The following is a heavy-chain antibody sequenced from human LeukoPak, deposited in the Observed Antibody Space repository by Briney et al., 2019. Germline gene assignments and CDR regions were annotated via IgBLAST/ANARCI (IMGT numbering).Heavy chain of an antibody. CDR3: ARALILEWLLSLPNWFDP. CDR1: GGSFSGYY. D-gene: IGHD3-3*01. V-gene: IGHV4-34*01. J-gene: IGHJ5*02. CDR2: INHSGST. Sequence: SETLSLTCAVYGGSFSGYYWSWIRQPPGKGLEWIGEINHSGSTNYNPSLKSRVTISVDTSKNQFSLKLSSVTAADTAVYYCARALILEWLLSLPNWFDPWGQGTLVTVSS.